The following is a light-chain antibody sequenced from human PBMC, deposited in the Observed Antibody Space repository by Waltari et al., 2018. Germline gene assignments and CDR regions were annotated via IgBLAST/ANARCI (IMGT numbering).Light chain of an antibody. J-gene: IGLJ1*01. V-gene: IGLV3-16*01. CDR2: KDS. Sequence: SYELTQPPSVSVSLGQMARITCSGEALPKKYAYWYQQKPGQFPVLVIYKDSERPSGIPEGFSGSSSGTIVTLTISGVQAEDEADYYCLSADSSGTYQVFGTGTKVTVL. CDR1: ALPKKY. CDR3: LSADSSGTYQV.